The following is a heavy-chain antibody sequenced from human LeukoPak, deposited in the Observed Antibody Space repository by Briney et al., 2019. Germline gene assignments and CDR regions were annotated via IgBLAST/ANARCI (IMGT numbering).Heavy chain of an antibody. Sequence: GGSLRLSCVASRFTFSSFGMNWVRQAPGKGLEWVSTISNSGDATYYADSVKGRFTISRDNSKNTLYLQMNSLRAEDTAVYYCAKAPPYKKYFDYWGQGTLVTVSS. D-gene: IGHD1-1*01. J-gene: IGHJ4*02. CDR2: ISNSGDAT. CDR1: RFTFSSFG. CDR3: AKAPPYKKYFDY. V-gene: IGHV3-23*01.